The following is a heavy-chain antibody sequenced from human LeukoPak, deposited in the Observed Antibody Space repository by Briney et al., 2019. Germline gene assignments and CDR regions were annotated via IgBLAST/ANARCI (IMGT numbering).Heavy chain of an antibody. CDR1: GGTFSSYA. CDR2: IIPIFGTA. Sequence: SVKVSCKASGGTFSSYAISWVRQAPGQGLEWMGGIIPIFGTANYAQKFQGRVTITADESTSTAYMELSSLRSEDTAVYYCARAPGAYYDSSGYFPAYYYYYMDVWGKGTTVTVSS. CDR3: ARAPGAYYDSSGYFPAYYYYYMDV. D-gene: IGHD3-22*01. V-gene: IGHV1-69*13. J-gene: IGHJ6*03.